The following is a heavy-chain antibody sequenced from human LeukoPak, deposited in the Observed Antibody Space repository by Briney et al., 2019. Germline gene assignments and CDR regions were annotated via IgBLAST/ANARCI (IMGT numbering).Heavy chain of an antibody. J-gene: IGHJ4*02. V-gene: IGHV4-59*01. Sequence: SETLSLTCTVSGGSISSYYWSWIRQPPGKGLEWIGYIYYSGSTNYNPSLKSRVTISVDTSKNQFSLRLSSVTAADTAVYYCARSYSSWYVDYWGQGTLVTVSS. CDR3: ARSYSSWYVDY. CDR2: IYYSGST. D-gene: IGHD6-13*01. CDR1: GGSISSYY.